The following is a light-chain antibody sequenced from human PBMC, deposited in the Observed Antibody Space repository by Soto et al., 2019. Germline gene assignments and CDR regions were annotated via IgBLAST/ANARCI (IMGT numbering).Light chain of an antibody. CDR1: SSNIGGNT. CDR2: SDN. CDR3: ATWDDSLNGYV. Sequence: QSVLTQPPSASETPGQSVTISCSGSSSNIGGNTVNWYQQLPGTAPKLLIYSDNQRPSGVPDRFSGSKSGTSASLAISGLQSEDEADYYCATWDDSLNGYVFGTGTKLTVL. J-gene: IGLJ1*01. V-gene: IGLV1-44*01.